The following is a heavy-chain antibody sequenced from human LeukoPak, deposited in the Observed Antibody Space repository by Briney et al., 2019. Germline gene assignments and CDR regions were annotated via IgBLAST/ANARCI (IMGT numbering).Heavy chain of an antibody. D-gene: IGHD3-9*01. J-gene: IGHJ4*02. Sequence: GGSLRLSCAASEFTFSSYGMHWVRQAPGKGLEWVAVISYDGSNKYYADSVKGRFTISRDNSKNTLYLQMNSLRAEDTAVYYCAKDLYEYDILIGLWGQGTLVTVSS. CDR2: ISYDGSNK. CDR1: EFTFSSYG. CDR3: AKDLYEYDILIGL. V-gene: IGHV3-30*18.